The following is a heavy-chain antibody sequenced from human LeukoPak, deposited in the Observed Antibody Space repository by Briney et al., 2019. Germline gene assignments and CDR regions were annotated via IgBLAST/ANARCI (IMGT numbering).Heavy chain of an antibody. D-gene: IGHD5-24*01. J-gene: IGHJ4*02. CDR2: LNPNNGAT. Sequence: GASVKVSCKTSGYPFNAYFIHWVWQAPGHRLEWVGRLNPNNGATNFAQNFQDRVTMTRDTSITTVYMELSRLTSDDTAVYYCARDVGEMLQPGQEDYWGQGTLVTVSS. CDR1: GYPFNAYF. CDR3: ARDVGEMLQPGQEDY. V-gene: IGHV1-2*06.